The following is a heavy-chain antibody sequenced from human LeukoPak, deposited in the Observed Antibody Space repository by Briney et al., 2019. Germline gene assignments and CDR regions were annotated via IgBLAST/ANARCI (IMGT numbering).Heavy chain of an antibody. CDR3: ARDEDQVNYYYYGMDV. V-gene: IGHV3-48*02. Sequence: PGGSLRLSCAASGFTFSSYSMNWVRQAPGKGLEWVSYITTSSSSTIYYADSVKGRFTISRDDAKNSLYLQMNSLRDEDTAVYYCARDEDQVNYYYYGMDVWGQGTTVTFSS. CDR1: GFTFSSYS. J-gene: IGHJ6*02. CDR2: ITTSSSSTI. D-gene: IGHD2-15*01.